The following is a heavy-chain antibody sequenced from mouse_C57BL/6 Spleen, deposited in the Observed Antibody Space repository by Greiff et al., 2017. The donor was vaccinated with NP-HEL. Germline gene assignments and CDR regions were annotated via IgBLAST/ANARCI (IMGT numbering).Heavy chain of an antibody. CDR2: ISNGGGST. D-gene: IGHD2-4*01. J-gene: IGHJ4*01. CDR1: GFTFSDYY. V-gene: IGHV5-12*01. CDR3: ARHFDYGDYYAMDY. Sequence: EVQGVESGGGLVQPGGSLKLSCAASGFTFSDYYMYWVRQTPEKRLEWVAYISNGGGSTYYPDTVKGRFTISRDNAKNTLYLQMSRLKSEDTAMYYCARHFDYGDYYAMDYWGQGTSVTVSS.